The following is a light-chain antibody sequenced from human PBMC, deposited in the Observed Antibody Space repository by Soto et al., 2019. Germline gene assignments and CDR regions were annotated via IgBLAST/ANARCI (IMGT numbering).Light chain of an antibody. CDR3: TSYAGGNNV. Sequence: QSALTQPPSASGSPGQSVTISCTGTSSDAGGYNYVSWYQQHPGKVPKLMLYEVNKRPSGVPDRFSGSKSGNTASLTVSGLQAEYEADYYCTSYAGGNNVFGTGTKLTVL. J-gene: IGLJ1*01. CDR2: EVN. V-gene: IGLV2-8*01. CDR1: SSDAGGYNY.